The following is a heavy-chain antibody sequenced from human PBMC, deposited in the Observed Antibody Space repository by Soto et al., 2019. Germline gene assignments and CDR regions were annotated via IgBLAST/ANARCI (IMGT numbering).Heavy chain of an antibody. CDR3: ARESYSSPACVDY. CDR2: IWYDGSNK. D-gene: IGHD6-13*01. J-gene: IGHJ4*02. Sequence: GGSLRLSCAASGFTFSSYGMHWVRQAPGKGLEWVAVIWYDGSNKYYADSVKGRFTISRDNSKNTLYLQMNSLRAEDTAVYYCARESYSSPACVDYWGQGTLVTVSS. V-gene: IGHV3-33*01. CDR1: GFTFSSYG.